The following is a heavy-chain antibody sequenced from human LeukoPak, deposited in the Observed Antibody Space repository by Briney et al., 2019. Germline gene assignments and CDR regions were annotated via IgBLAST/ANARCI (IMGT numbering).Heavy chain of an antibody. V-gene: IGHV4-59*12. CDR3: ARGDNSIASFDY. D-gene: IGHD4-23*01. CDR2: IYYSGST. Sequence: SETLSLTCTVSGGSINSYFWNWIRQSPGKGLEWIGYIYYSGSTNYNPSLKSRITISVNTSKNQFSLKLNSVTAADTAVYYCARGDNSIASFDYWGQGTLVTVSS. J-gene: IGHJ4*02. CDR1: GGSINSYF.